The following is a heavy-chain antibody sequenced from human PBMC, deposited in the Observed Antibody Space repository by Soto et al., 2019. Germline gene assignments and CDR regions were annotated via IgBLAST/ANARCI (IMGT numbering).Heavy chain of an antibody. Sequence: SLRLSCAASGFTFSGYAMHWVRQAPGKGLEWVAVISYDGSNKYYADSVKGRFTISRDNSKNTLYLQMNSLRAEDTAVYYCARDTGCCSSTSCSSYYYYGMDVWGQGTTVTVSS. CDR3: ARDTGCCSSTSCSSYYYYGMDV. CDR2: ISYDGSNK. J-gene: IGHJ6*02. V-gene: IGHV3-30-3*01. D-gene: IGHD2-2*01. CDR1: GFTFSGYA.